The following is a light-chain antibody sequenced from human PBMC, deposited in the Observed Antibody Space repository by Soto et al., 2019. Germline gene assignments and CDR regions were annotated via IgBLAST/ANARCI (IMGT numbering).Light chain of an antibody. CDR1: QSVSSN. V-gene: IGKV3-20*01. J-gene: IGKJ5*01. CDR3: QQYGSSST. CDR2: GAS. Sequence: EIVMTQSPATLSVSPGERAALSCRASQSVSSNLAWYQQKPGQAPRLLIYGASSRATGIPDRFSGSGSGTDFTLTISRLEPEDFAVYYCQQYGSSSTFGQGTRLETK.